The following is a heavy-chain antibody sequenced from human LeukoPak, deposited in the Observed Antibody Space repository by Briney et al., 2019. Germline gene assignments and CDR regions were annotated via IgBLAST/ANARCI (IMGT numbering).Heavy chain of an antibody. CDR3: ARDDGVVAAVDY. CDR2: INPNSGGT. D-gene: IGHD2-15*01. V-gene: IGHV1-2*02. Sequence: ASVKVSCKASGYTFTGYYMHWVRQAPGQGLEWMGWINPNSGGTNYAQKFQGRVTMTRDTSISTAYMELSRLRSDDTAVHYCARDDGVVAAVDYWGQGTLVTVSS. CDR1: GYTFTGYY. J-gene: IGHJ4*02.